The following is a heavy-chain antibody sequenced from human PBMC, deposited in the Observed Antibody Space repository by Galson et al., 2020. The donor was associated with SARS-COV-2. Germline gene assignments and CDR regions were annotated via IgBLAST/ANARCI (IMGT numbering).Heavy chain of an antibody. Sequence: SETLSLTCSVSNGSISSDYWAWIRQTPGKGLKWIGFFHSDGSTNYNPSLKSRVTISVDTSKNRFSLKLSSLTAADTAVYFCARYTTSSVSFDYGGQGTLVTVSS. CDR3: ARYTTSSVSFDY. D-gene: IGHD6-6*01. CDR1: NGSISSDY. CDR2: FHSDGST. J-gene: IGHJ4*02. V-gene: IGHV4-4*08.